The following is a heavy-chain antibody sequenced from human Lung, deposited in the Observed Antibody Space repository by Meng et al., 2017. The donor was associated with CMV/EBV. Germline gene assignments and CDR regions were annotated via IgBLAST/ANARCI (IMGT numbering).Heavy chain of an antibody. D-gene: IGHD1-26*01. J-gene: IGHJ4*02. CDR1: GFSLSTSGVG. Sequence: GXXPVXLTHTLMPTCTFSGFSLSTSGVGVGWIRQPPGKALEWLALIYWNDDKSYSPSLKSRHNITKDTSKNQVVLTMINMDPLDTATYYCAHIRKWELTRGVDYXGQGXLVTFSS. V-gene: IGHV2-5*01. CDR2: IYWNDDK. CDR3: AHIRKWELTRGVDY.